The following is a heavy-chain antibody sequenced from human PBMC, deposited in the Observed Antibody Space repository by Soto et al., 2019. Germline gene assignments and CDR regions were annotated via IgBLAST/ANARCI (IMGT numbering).Heavy chain of an antibody. CDR2: ISSNSAYI. CDR1: GFTFRSFT. CDR3: TRAASRDSRARGWFAP. J-gene: IGHJ5*02. Sequence: GGSLRLSCAASGFTFRSFTMNWVRQAPGKGLEWVSTISSNSAYIYYTDALRGRFTISRDNAKNSLHLQMNSLRAEDTAVYYCTRAASRDSRARGWFAPWGPGTLVTVSS. D-gene: IGHD3-10*01. V-gene: IGHV3-21*01.